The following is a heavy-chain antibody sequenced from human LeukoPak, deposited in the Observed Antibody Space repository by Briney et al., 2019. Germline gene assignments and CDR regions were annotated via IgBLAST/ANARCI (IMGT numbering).Heavy chain of an antibody. CDR1: GFTFSSYA. CDR2: ISYDGSNK. D-gene: IGHD2-15*01. CDR3: ATDIVVVVAATPYYYGMDV. J-gene: IGHJ6*02. V-gene: IGHV3-30*04. Sequence: GRSLRLSCAASGFTFSSYAMHWVRQAPGKGLEWVAVISYDGSNKYYADSVKGRFTISRDNSKNTLYLQMNSRRAEDTAVYYCATDIVVVVAATPYYYGMDVWGQGTTVTVSS.